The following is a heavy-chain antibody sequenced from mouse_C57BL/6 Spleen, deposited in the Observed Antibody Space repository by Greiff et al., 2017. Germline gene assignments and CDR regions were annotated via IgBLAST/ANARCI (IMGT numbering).Heavy chain of an antibody. D-gene: IGHD2-4*01. CDR1: GYAFSSSW. CDR2: IYPGDGDT. J-gene: IGHJ4*01. V-gene: IGHV1-82*01. Sequence: VQLQQSGPELVKPGASVKISCKASGYAFSSSWMNWVKQRPGKGLEWIGRIYPGDGDTNYNGKFKGKATLTADKSSSTAYMQLSSLTSEDSAVYFCAIYYDYDAYAMDYWGQGTSVTVSS. CDR3: AIYYDYDAYAMDY.